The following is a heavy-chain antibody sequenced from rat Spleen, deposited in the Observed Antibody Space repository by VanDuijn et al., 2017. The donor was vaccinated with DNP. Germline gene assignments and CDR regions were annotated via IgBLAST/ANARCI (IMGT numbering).Heavy chain of an antibody. CDR2: ITSGGSS. V-gene: IGHV5-31*01. CDR3: ARDMDYYDGSYYRYYFDY. D-gene: IGHD1-12*02. Sequence: EVKVVESGGGLVQPGRSLKLSCAASGFNFNDYWMGWVRQAPGKGLEWIASITSGGSSYYPDSVKGRFTISRDNAKNTLYLRMNSLRSEDTATYYCARDMDYYDGSYYRYYFDYWGQGVMVTVSS. J-gene: IGHJ2*01. CDR1: GFNFNDYW.